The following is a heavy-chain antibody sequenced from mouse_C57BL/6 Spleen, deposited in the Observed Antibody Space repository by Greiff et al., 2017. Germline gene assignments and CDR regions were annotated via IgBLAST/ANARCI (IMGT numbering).Heavy chain of an antibody. CDR2: IDPSDSYT. J-gene: IGHJ1*03. CDR3: AREDYYGSIWYFDV. Sequence: VQLQQSGAELVRPGTSVKLSCKASGYTFTSYWMHWVKQRPGQGLEWIGVIDPSDSYTNYNQKFKGKATLTVDTYSSTAYMQLSSLTSEDSAVXYCAREDYYGSIWYFDVWGTGTTVTVSS. CDR1: GYTFTSYW. V-gene: IGHV1-59*01. D-gene: IGHD1-1*01.